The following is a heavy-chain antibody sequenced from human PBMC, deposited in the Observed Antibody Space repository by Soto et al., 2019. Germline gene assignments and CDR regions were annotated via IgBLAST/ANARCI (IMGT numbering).Heavy chain of an antibody. CDR2: IYYSGST. Sequence: SETLSLTCTVSGGSVSSGSYYWSWIRQPPGKGLEWIGYIYYSGSTNYNPSLKSRVTISVDTSKNQFSLKLSSVTAADTAVYYCAIVPPYCSGGSCYSPWGQGTLVTVSS. CDR1: GGSVSSGSYY. V-gene: IGHV4-61*01. J-gene: IGHJ5*02. D-gene: IGHD2-15*01. CDR3: AIVPPYCSGGSCYSP.